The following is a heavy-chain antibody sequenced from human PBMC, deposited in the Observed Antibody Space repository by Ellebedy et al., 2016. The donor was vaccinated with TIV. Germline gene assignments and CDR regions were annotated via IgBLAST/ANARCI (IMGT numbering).Heavy chain of an antibody. CDR2: INPLGGHT. V-gene: IGHV1-46*01. J-gene: IGHJ3*02. CDR1: GDSFSNYY. CDR3: VRTVYSNDAFAI. D-gene: IGHD5-18*01. Sequence: ASVKVSCXTSGDSFSNYYYHWVRQAPGQGPQWMGIINPLGGHTHYPQKFQGRVTMTADTSATTVHMELSSLTSEDTAVYFSVRTVYSNDAFAIWGQGTTVTVSS.